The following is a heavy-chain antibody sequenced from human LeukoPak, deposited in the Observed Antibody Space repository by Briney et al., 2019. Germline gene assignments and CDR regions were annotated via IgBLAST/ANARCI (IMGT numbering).Heavy chain of an antibody. CDR2: IIPIFGTA. D-gene: IGHD5-18*01. Sequence: SVKVSCKAPGGTFSSYAISWVRQAPGQGLEWMGGIIPIFGTANYAQKFQGRVTITADESTSTAYMELSSLRSEDTAVYYCASRHEGQLWFFDIWGQGTMVTVSS. J-gene: IGHJ3*02. CDR3: ASRHEGQLWFFDI. CDR1: GGTFSSYA. V-gene: IGHV1-69*13.